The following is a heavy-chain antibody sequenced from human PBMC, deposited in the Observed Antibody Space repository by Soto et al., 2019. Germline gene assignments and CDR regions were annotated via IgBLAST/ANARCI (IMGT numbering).Heavy chain of an antibody. CDR3: AKCKGRLSNKCYYGMDV. CDR1: GFTFSNYG. Sequence: EVLLLESGGGLVQPGGSLRLSCVASGFTFSNYGFTWVRQGPGKGLGWVSLSGGRGDVEYADTVNGRFTISRDTPKNTVFLDMNGLRVDDTAVYFCAKCKGRLSNKCYYGMDVWGQGTTVTVS. CDR2: SGGRGDV. V-gene: IGHV3-23*01. D-gene: IGHD2-21*02. J-gene: IGHJ6*02.